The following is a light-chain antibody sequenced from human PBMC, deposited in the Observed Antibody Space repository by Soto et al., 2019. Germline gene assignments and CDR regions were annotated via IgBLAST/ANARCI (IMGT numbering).Light chain of an antibody. J-gene: IGKJ1*01. CDR3: QQSYSTPRT. CDR1: QSVNRY. Sequence: DIQMTQSPSSLSASVGDRVTITCRASQSVNRYLNWYQQKEGKAPKLLIYSTSILESGVPSRFSASGSGTDFTLTINSLQPEDFATYYCQQSYSTPRTFGQGTRVEVK. CDR2: STS. V-gene: IGKV1-39*01.